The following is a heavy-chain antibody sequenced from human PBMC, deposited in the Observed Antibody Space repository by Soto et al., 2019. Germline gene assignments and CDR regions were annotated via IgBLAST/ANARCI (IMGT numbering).Heavy chain of an antibody. J-gene: IGHJ4*02. D-gene: IGHD2-21*02. CDR3: ARSIVVVTALDY. CDR2: INAGNGNT. Sequence: QVQLVQSGAEEKKPGASVKVSCKASGYTFTSYAMHWVRQAPGQRLEWMGWINAGNGNTTYSQKFQGRVTITRDTSASTAYMELSSLRSEDTAVDYCARSIVVVTALDYWGRGTLVTVSS. V-gene: IGHV1-3*05. CDR1: GYTFTSYA.